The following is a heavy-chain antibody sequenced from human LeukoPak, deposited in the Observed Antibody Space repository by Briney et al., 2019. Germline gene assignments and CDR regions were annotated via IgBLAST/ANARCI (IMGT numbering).Heavy chain of an antibody. Sequence: GGSLRLSCAASGFAFSSYWMHWVRQAPGKGLEWVGRIKSKTDGGTTDYAAPVKGRFTISRDDSKNTLYLQMNSLKTEDTAVYYCTTEYDSSGYYYGYWGQGTLVTVSS. J-gene: IGHJ4*02. CDR3: TTEYDSSGYYYGY. D-gene: IGHD3-22*01. CDR2: IKSKTDGGTT. CDR1: GFAFSSYW. V-gene: IGHV3-15*01.